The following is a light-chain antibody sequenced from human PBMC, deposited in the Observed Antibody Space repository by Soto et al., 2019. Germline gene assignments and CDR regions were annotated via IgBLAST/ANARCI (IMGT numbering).Light chain of an antibody. J-gene: IGKJ5*01. CDR2: TAS. CDR3: QQLNSYPST. Sequence: DIQLTQSPSFLSASVGDRVTITCRASQGISSYLAWYQQKPGKAPKLLIYTASTLQSGVPSSFSGSGSGTEVTLTISSLQPEDFATYYCQQLNSYPSTFGQGTRLEIK. V-gene: IGKV1-9*01. CDR1: QGISSY.